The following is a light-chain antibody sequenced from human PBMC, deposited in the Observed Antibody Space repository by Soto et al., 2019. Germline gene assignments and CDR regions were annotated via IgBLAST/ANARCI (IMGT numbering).Light chain of an antibody. CDR3: QQYGSSSFA. Sequence: MGWPRSPGTRFLFPGEKAPLPCRARQRISRPNLAWYQKKPGQAPRLLLYGAFNRATGIPDRFSGSGSGTDFTLTISRLEPEDCAFYYCQQYGSSSFAFGPGTKVEIK. CDR1: QRISRPN. V-gene: IGKV3-20*01. CDR2: GAF. J-gene: IGKJ3*01.